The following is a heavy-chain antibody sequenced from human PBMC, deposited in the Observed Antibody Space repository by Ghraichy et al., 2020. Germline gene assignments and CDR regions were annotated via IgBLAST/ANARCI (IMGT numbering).Heavy chain of an antibody. Sequence: SETLSLTCTVSGGSISSYYWSWIRQPPGKGLEWIGYSYYSGSTTYNPPLKSRVTITVDTAKNQFYLKLSAVTAADTAVYYCARHVSTAVVSPPVYSWGHGTLVTVSS. CDR2: SYYSGST. J-gene: IGHJ5*01. V-gene: IGHV4-59*08. D-gene: IGHD6-13*01. CDR1: GGSISSYY. CDR3: ARHVSTAVVSPPVYS.